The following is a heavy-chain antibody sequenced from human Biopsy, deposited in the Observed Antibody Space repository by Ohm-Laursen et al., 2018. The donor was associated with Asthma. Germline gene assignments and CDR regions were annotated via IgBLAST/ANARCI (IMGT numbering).Heavy chain of an antibody. CDR2: ISAYNGTT. CDR3: ARDGPVGAPSDY. J-gene: IGHJ4*02. Sequence: ASVKVSCKASGYPFIGYHIHWMRQAPGQGLEWMGWISAYNGTTNYAQKLRGRVTMTTDTSTSTAYMELRSLRSDDTAVYYCARDGPVGAPSDYWGQGTLVTVSS. V-gene: IGHV1-18*04. CDR1: GYPFIGYH. D-gene: IGHD1-26*01.